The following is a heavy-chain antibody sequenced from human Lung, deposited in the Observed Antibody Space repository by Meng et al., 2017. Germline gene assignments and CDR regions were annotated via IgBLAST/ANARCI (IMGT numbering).Heavy chain of an antibody. Sequence: QVQLVQSGAEVTKPGSSVKVACKASGVTVSRYSSSWVRQAPGQGLEWKGRIIPILERANYAQKFQGRVTITADISTTTAYMEMRSLRSEDTAVYYCASAMGNYVPATNEWTPSYFDYWGRGTLVTVSS. V-gene: IGHV1-69*02. CDR3: ASAMGNYVPATNEWTPSYFDY. D-gene: IGHD3-16*01. CDR1: GVTVSRYS. J-gene: IGHJ4*02. CDR2: IIPILERA.